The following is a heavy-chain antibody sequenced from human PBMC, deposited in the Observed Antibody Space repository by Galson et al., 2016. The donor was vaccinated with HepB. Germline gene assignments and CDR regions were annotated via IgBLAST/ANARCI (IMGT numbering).Heavy chain of an antibody. J-gene: IGHJ6*02. CDR2: ISFTETIT. CDR3: AKEKGMATDRLYYYYYAMDV. Sequence: SLRLSCATSGFTFSTSSMNWVRQAPGKGLEWVAYISFTETITSYADSVKGRFTVSRDNAENSLFLQMNSLRDEDTAVYYCAKEKGMATDRLYYYYYAMDVWGQGTTVTVSS. CDR1: GFTFSTSS. V-gene: IGHV3-48*02. D-gene: IGHD5-12*01.